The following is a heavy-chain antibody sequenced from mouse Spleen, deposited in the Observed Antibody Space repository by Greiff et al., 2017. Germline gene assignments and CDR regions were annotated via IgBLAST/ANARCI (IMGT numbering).Heavy chain of an antibody. CDR2: IHPNSGST. J-gene: IGHJ1*01. CDR3: ARTDRYDEDWYFDV. V-gene: IGHV1-64*01. CDR1: GYTFTSYW. D-gene: IGHD2-14*01. Sequence: VKLQESGAELVKPGASVKLSCKASGYTFTSYWMHWVKQRPGQGLEWIGMIHPNSGSTNYNEKFKSKATLTVDKSSSTAYMQLSSLTSEDSAVYYCARTDRYDEDWYFDVWGAGTTVTVSS.